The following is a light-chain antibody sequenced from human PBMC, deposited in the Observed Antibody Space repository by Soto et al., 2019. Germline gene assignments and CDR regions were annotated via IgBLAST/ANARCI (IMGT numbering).Light chain of an antibody. Sequence: EIVLTQSPGTLSLSPGERATLSCRASQTINKNYFAWYQQKPGQAPRPLMYSASSRATGIPDRFSGSGSGTDFTRTISRLEPEDFAVYYCQYYGRSPLTFGGGTKVEIK. CDR3: QYYGRSPLT. CDR1: QTINKNY. J-gene: IGKJ4*01. V-gene: IGKV3-20*01. CDR2: SAS.